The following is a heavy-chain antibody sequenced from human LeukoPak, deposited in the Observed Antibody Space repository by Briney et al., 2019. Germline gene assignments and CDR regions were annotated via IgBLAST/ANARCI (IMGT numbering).Heavy chain of an antibody. Sequence: GGSLRLSCAASGFTFSNYWMTWVRQAPGKGLEWVANINRDGSERYYVDSVKGRFTISRDDAKSSLYLQMNSLRAEDTAVYYCARRNAMDVWGQGTAVIVSS. J-gene: IGHJ6*02. CDR1: GFTFSNYW. CDR2: INRDGSER. CDR3: ARRNAMDV. V-gene: IGHV3-7*03.